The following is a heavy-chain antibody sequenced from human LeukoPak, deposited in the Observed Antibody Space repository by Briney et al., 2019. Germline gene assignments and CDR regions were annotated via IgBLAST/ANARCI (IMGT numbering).Heavy chain of an antibody. D-gene: IGHD2-2*01. Sequence: PGASLRLSCAASGFTFSSYAMSWVRQAPGKGLERVSAISGSGGSTYYADSVKGRFTISRDNSKNTLYLQMNSLRAEDTAVYYCAKGGSSDIVVVPAAFDYWGQGTLVTVSS. J-gene: IGHJ4*02. CDR1: GFTFSSYA. CDR3: AKGGSSDIVVVPAAFDY. CDR2: ISGSGGST. V-gene: IGHV3-23*01.